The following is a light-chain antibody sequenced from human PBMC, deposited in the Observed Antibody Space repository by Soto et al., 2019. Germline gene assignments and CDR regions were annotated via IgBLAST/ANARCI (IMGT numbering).Light chain of an antibody. CDR2: GET. V-gene: IGKV3-15*01. CDR1: QSVRNN. CDR3: QQFNDWPRT. Sequence: EVVLTQSPATLSVSPGERATLSCRASQSVRNNLAWYQQKPGQPPRLVMYGETTRASGVPARFAGSGSGTEFTLTISSLQSEDFAVYYCQQFNDWPRTFGQGTKVEI. J-gene: IGKJ1*01.